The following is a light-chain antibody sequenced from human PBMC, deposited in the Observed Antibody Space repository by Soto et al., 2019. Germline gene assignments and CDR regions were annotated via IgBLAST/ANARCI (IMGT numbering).Light chain of an antibody. CDR3: QSHDSTLSGWV. Sequence: QSVLRQPPSVSGALGQRVTISCTGSSSNIGAGYDVHWYQQLPGTAPKFLIYTYSNRPSGVPDRFSGSKSGTSASLAITGLQAEDEADYYCQSHDSTLSGWVFGGGTKLTVL. V-gene: IGLV1-40*01. CDR1: SSNIGAGYD. CDR2: TYS. J-gene: IGLJ3*02.